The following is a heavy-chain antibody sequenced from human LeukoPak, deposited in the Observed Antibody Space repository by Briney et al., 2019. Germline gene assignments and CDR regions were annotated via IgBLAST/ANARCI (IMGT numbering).Heavy chain of an antibody. Sequence: GESLKISCKGSGYTFTNYWIGWVRQRPGKGLEWMGLIYPGDSDTRYSPSFQGQVTISADKSISTAYLQWSSLKASDTAMYYCARHTRDSYYGWGSYYNDYWGQGTLVTVSS. J-gene: IGHJ4*02. V-gene: IGHV5-51*01. CDR3: ARHTRDSYYGWGSYYNDY. CDR2: IYPGDSDT. D-gene: IGHD3-10*01. CDR1: GYTFTNYW.